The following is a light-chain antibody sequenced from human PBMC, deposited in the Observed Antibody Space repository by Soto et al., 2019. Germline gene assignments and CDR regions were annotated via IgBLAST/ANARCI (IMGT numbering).Light chain of an antibody. J-gene: IGLJ2*01. Sequence: QSALTQPASVSGSPGQSITISCTGTSSDVGAYNYVSRYQQHPGKAPKLMIYDVSNRPSGVSNRFSGSKSGNTASLTISGLQAEDEADYYCSSYTTSSTLLFGGGTKLTVL. CDR2: DVS. CDR1: SSDVGAYNY. CDR3: SSYTTSSTLL. V-gene: IGLV2-14*01.